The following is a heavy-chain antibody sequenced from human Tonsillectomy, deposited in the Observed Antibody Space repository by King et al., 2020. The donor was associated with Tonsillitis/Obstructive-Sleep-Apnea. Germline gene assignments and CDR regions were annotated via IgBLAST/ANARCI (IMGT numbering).Heavy chain of an antibody. CDR1: GFTFSSYG. CDR3: AKWVGCSSTSCYMATRYCDY. D-gene: IGHD2-2*02. CDR2: ISYGGSNK. Sequence: VQLVESGGGVVQPGRSLRLSCAASGFTFSSYGMHWVRQAPGKGLEWVAVISYGGSNKYYADSVKGRFTISRDNSKNRLYMQMNSLRAEDTAVYYCAKWVGCSSTSCYMATRYCDYWGQGTLVTVSS. J-gene: IGHJ4*02. V-gene: IGHV3-30*18.